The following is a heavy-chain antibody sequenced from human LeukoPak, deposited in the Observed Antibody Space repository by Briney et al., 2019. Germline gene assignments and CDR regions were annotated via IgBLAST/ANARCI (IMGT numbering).Heavy chain of an antibody. D-gene: IGHD3-22*01. Sequence: SETLSLTCTVSGGSISSGDYYWSWIRQPPGKGLQYIGYIQYSGSTNYNPSLKSRVTISVDTSKNQFSLKLSSVTAADTAVYYCARYYDRSGYWSTPHFDYWGQGTLVTVSS. CDR2: IQYSGST. CDR3: ARYYDRSGYWSTPHFDY. J-gene: IGHJ4*02. CDR1: GGSISSGDYY. V-gene: IGHV4-61*08.